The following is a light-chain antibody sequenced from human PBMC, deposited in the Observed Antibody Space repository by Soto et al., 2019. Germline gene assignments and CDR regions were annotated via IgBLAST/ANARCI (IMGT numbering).Light chain of an antibody. J-gene: IGLJ1*01. CDR2: ANI. CDR3: QSYDSSLSGYV. Sequence: VLTQSPSVSGAPGQRVTISCTGSSSNIGAGYDVHWYQQLPGTAPKLLIFANINRPSGVPDRFSGSKSGTSASLAITGLRAEDEADYYCQSYDSSLSGYVFGTGTKVTVL. V-gene: IGLV1-40*01. CDR1: SSNIGAGYD.